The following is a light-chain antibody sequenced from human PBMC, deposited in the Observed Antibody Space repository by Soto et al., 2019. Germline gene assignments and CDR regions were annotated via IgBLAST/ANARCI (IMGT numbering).Light chain of an antibody. CDR2: GSS. J-gene: IGKJ1*01. CDR1: QYIGTW. Sequence: DIQMTQSPSSVSASIGDTVTIACRASQYIGTWLAWYQQKPGKAPNLLIYGSSTLQSGVPSRFSGSGSGTDFTLTISSLQPEDFATYYCLQDYNYPRTFGQGTKVDIK. CDR3: LQDYNYPRT. V-gene: IGKV1-12*01.